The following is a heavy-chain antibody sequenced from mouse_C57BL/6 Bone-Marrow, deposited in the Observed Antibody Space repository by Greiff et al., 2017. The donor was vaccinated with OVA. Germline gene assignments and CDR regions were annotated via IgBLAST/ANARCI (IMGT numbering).Heavy chain of an antibody. CDR3: ARDDKSYFDY. V-gene: IGHV5-17*01. Sequence: EVKLQESGGGLVKPGGSLKLSCAASGFTFSDYGMHWVRQAPEKGLEWVAYISSGSSTIYYADTVKGRFTISRDNAKNTLFLQMTSLRSEDTAMYYCARDDKSYFDYWGQGTTLTVSS. CDR2: ISSGSSTI. J-gene: IGHJ2*01. D-gene: IGHD2-3*01. CDR1: GFTFSDYG.